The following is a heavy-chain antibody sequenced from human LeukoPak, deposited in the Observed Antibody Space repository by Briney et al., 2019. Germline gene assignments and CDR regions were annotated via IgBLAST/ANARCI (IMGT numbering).Heavy chain of an antibody. CDR1: GGTFSSYA. D-gene: IGHD2-15*01. Sequence: SVKVSCKTSGGTFSSYAINWVRPAPGQGLEWKGTIIPVFGTANYAQRFQGRVTITADKSTNTAYMELSSLRSEDTAVYYCVKVGSKWYDYWGQGTLVTVSS. J-gene: IGHJ4*02. CDR3: VKVGSKWYDY. CDR2: IIPVFGTA. V-gene: IGHV1-69*06.